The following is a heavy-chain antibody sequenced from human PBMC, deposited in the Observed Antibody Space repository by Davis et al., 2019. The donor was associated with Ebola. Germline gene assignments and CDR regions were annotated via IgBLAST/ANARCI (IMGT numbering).Heavy chain of an antibody. CDR2: ISSSSSYV. D-gene: IGHD6-6*01. V-gene: IGHV3-21*01. Sequence: GESLKISCAASGFTSSHYNIHWVRQAPGKGLEWVSYISSSSSYVYYADSLKGRFTISRDNAKNSVFLQMNSLRVEDTAVYYCARFSRGSIESYWGQGTLVTVSS. CDR1: GFTSSHYN. CDR3: ARFSRGSIESY. J-gene: IGHJ4*02.